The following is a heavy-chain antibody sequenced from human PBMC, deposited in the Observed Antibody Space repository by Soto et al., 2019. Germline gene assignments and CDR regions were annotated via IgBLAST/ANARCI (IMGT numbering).Heavy chain of an antibody. D-gene: IGHD3-22*01. J-gene: IGHJ6*02. CDR2: ISYDGSNK. CDR3: ARDLEVDSSGYYSRYYYYGMDV. V-gene: IGHV3-30-3*01. Sequence: PGGSLRLSCAASGFTFSSYAMHWVRQAPGKGLEWVAVISYDGSNKYYADSVKGRFTISRDNSKNTLYLQMNSLRAEDTAVYYCARDLEVDSSGYYSRYYYYGMDVWGQGTTVTVSS. CDR1: GFTFSSYA.